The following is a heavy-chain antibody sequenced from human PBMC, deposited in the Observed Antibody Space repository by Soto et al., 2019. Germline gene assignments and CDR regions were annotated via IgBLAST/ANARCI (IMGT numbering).Heavy chain of an antibody. CDR3: ARTGILGSGTDPFHI. V-gene: IGHV3-72*01. D-gene: IGHD1-26*01. CDR2: SRNKAYSYTT. J-gene: IGHJ3*02. Sequence: AGGSLRLSCAASGFTFSDHHMDWVRQAPGKGLEWIGRSRNKAYSYTTEYAASVKGRFTISRDESESSLYLQMSSLRTEDTAVYYCARTGILGSGTDPFHIWAQGTMVTVSS. CDR1: GFTFSDHH.